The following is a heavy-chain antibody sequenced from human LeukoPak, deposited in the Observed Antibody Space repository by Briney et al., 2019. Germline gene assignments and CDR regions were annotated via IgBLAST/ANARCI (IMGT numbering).Heavy chain of an antibody. V-gene: IGHV4-34*01. J-gene: IGHJ5*02. D-gene: IGHD5-18*01. CDR2: INHSGST. CDR1: GGSFSGYY. CDR3: ARSLRGGTQLWLHWFDP. Sequence: SETLSLTCAVYGGSFSGYYWSWIRQPPGKGLEWIGEINHSGSTNYNPSLKSRVTISVDTSKNQFSLKLSSVTAADTAVYYCARSLRGGTQLWLHWFDPWGQGTLVTVSS.